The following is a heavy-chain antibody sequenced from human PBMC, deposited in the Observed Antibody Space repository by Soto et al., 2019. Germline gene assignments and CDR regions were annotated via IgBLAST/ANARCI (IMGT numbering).Heavy chain of an antibody. J-gene: IGHJ5*02. CDR3: AREDDTTGHYSWFDP. V-gene: IGHV1-69*13. CDR1: GTTFDSFS. Sequence: ASVKVSCKPSGTTFDSFSFSWVRQGPGQGLEWMGGFVAMFGSASIAQRFQGRVRITADASTGTGYMELSDLRSEDSAIYYCAREDDTTGHYSWFDPWGPGTLVTVS. CDR2: FVAMFGSA. D-gene: IGHD3-9*01.